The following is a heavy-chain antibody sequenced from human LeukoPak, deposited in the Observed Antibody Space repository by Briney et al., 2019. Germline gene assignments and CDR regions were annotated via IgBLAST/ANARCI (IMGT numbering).Heavy chain of an antibody. CDR2: INHSGST. CDR1: GGSFSGYY. D-gene: IGHD6-13*01. V-gene: IGHV4-34*01. Sequence: SETLSLTCAVYGGSFSGYYWSWIRHPPGKGLEWIGEINHSGSTNYNPSLKSRVHISVDTSKNQFSLKLRSVTAADTAVYYCAFSSSWYIGAFDIWGQGTMVTVSS. J-gene: IGHJ3*02. CDR3: AFSSSWYIGAFDI.